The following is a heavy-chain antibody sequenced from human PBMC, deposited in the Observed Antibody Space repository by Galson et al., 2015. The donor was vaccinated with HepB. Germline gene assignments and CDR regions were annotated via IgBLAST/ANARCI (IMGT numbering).Heavy chain of an antibody. CDR2: IIQDGSEK. Sequence: SLRLSCAASGFTFSSYWMSWVRQAPGKGLEWVANIIQDGSEKYYVGSVKGRFTISRDNAKNSLYPQMNSLRAEDTAVYYCASGRHCTNGRCFRAFDYWGQGTLVTVSS. V-gene: IGHV3-7*01. CDR1: GFTFSSYW. J-gene: IGHJ4*02. D-gene: IGHD2-8*01. CDR3: ASGRHCTNGRCFRAFDY.